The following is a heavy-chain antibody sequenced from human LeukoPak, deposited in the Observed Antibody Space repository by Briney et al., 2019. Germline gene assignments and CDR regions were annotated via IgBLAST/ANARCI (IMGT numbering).Heavy chain of an antibody. V-gene: IGHV4-39*07. CDR3: ARDSYSSSWYSGWYFDL. CDR2: IYYSGST. D-gene: IGHD6-13*01. CDR1: GGSISSSSYY. J-gene: IGHJ2*01. Sequence: SETLSLTCTVSGGSISSSSYYWGWIRQPPGKGLEWIGSIYYSGSTYYNPSLKSRVTISVDTSKNQFSLKLSSVTAADTAVYYCARDSYSSSWYSGWYFDLWGRGTLVTVSS.